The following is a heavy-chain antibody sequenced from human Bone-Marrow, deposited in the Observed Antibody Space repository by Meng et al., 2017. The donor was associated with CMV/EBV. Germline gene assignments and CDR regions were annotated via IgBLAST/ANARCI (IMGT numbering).Heavy chain of an antibody. V-gene: IGHV1-2*02. CDR1: GYTFTNYY. J-gene: IGHJ4*02. CDR2: INLNGGGT. Sequence: ASVKVSCKASGYTFTNYYMHWVRQAPGQGLEWMGWINLNGGGTNYAQKFQDRVTMTRDTSISTAYMELSRLRSDDTAVYYCATFLGYSSGWDYWGQGTLVTVSS. CDR3: ATFLGYSSGWDY. D-gene: IGHD6-19*01.